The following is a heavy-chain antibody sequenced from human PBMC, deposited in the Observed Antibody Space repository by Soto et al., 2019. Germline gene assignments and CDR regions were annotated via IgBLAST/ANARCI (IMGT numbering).Heavy chain of an antibody. CDR3: ARDLVDTAMARFDY. Sequence: QVQLVQSGAEVKKPGASVKVSCKASGYTFTTYGIGWVRQAPGQGLEWMGWISTYNGNTNYAQKFQGRVTMTTDTSTNTAYMELRSLKSDDTAVYYCARDLVDTAMARFDYWGQGTLVTVSS. J-gene: IGHJ4*02. V-gene: IGHV1-18*01. CDR1: GYTFTTYG. CDR2: ISTYNGNT. D-gene: IGHD5-18*01.